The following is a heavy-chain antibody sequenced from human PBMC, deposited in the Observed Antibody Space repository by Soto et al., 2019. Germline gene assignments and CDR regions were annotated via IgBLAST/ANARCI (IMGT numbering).Heavy chain of an antibody. Sequence: GGSLRLSCAASGFTFSSYAMSWVRQAPGKGLEWVSAVSGSGGSTYYAHSVKGRFTISRDNSKKTLYLQMNSLRAEDTAVYYCAKDRFYCSGGSCYSLRYYYYMDVWGKGTTVTVSS. CDR1: GFTFSSYA. J-gene: IGHJ6*03. D-gene: IGHD2-15*01. CDR3: AKDRFYCSGGSCYSLRYYYYMDV. V-gene: IGHV3-23*01. CDR2: VSGSGGST.